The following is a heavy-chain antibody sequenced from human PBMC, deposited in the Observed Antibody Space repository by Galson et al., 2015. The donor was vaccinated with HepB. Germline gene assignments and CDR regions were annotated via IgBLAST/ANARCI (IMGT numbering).Heavy chain of an antibody. D-gene: IGHD5-12*01. V-gene: IGHV3-7*01. CDR3: RAVDPTTLVY. J-gene: IGHJ4*02. CDR2: IKQDGSEK. CDR1: GFTFSIYS. Sequence: SLRLSCAASGFTFSIYSMNWVRQAPGKGLEWVAGIKQDGSEKYYVDSVKGRFTISRDNAYNSLYLQLNSLRVEDTAVYYCRAVDPTTLVYWGQGSLVTVSS.